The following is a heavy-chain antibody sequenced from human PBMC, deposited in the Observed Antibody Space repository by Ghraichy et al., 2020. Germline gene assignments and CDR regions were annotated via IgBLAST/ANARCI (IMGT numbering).Heavy chain of an antibody. CDR2: IRYDGSNK. V-gene: IGHV3-30*02. D-gene: IGHD5-18*01. J-gene: IGHJ6*02. Sequence: GGSLRLSCAASGFTFSSYGMHWVRQAPGKGLEWVAFIRYDGSNKYYADSVKGRFTISRDNSKNTLYLQMNSLRAEDTAVYYCAKGPTYPWWTAMVLGGMDVWGQGTTVTVSS. CDR1: GFTFSSYG. CDR3: AKGPTYPWWTAMVLGGMDV.